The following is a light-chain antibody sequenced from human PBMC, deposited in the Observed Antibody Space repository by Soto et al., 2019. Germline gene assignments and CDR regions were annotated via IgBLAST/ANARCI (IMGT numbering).Light chain of an antibody. J-gene: IGKJ2*01. Sequence: EIVLTQSPGTLSLSPGERATLSCRASQSISSSYLAWNQQKPGQAPRLLSYGASSRATGIPDRFSGSGSGTDFTLTISRLEPEDFAVYYCQQYGMSPYTFGQGTKLEIK. CDR2: GAS. V-gene: IGKV3-20*01. CDR1: QSISSSY. CDR3: QQYGMSPYT.